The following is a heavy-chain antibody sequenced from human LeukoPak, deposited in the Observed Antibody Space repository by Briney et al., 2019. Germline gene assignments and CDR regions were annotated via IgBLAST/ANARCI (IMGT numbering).Heavy chain of an antibody. CDR3: ARAPAYGDYPLDY. J-gene: IGHJ4*02. D-gene: IGHD4-17*01. CDR2: IYPNSGGT. V-gene: IGHV1-2*02. CDR1: GYTFSGSY. Sequence: ASVKVSCKASGYTFSGSYMHWVRQAPGQGLEWMGSIYPNSGGTHYAQKFQGRVTMTRATSITTAYMELSRLRYDDTAVYYCARAPAYGDYPLDYWGQGTLVTVSS.